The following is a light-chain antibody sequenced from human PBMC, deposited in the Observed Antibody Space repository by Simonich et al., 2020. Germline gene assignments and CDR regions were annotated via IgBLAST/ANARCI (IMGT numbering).Light chain of an antibody. CDR1: TGAVTSGHY. Sequence: QAAVTQEPSLTVSPGGTVTLTCGSSTGAVTSGHYPYWFQQKPGQAPRTLIYVTSNKHSWTPARFSGSLLGGKAALTLSGAQPEDEAEYYCLLSYSGARVFGGGTKLTVL. CDR3: LLSYSGARV. V-gene: IGLV7-46*01. J-gene: IGLJ3*02. CDR2: VTS.